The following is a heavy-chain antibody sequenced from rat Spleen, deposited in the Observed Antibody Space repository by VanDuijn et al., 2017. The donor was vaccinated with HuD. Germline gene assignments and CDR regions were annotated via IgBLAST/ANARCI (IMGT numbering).Heavy chain of an antibody. J-gene: IGHJ2*01. CDR3: ARYRDTYGHVGIFDY. CDR1: GFTFSNYG. D-gene: IGHD2-5*01. CDR2: ISTGGGNT. V-gene: IGHV5S14*01. Sequence: EVQLVESGGGLVQPGRSLKLSCAASGFTFSNYGMAWVRQTPAKGLAWVASISTGGGNTYYRDSVKGRFTISRDNAKNTQYLQMDSLRSEDTATYYCARYRDTYGHVGIFDYWGQGVRVTVSP.